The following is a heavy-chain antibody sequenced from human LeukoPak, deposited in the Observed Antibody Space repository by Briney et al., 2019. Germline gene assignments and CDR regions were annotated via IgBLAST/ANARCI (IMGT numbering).Heavy chain of an antibody. V-gene: IGHV3-74*01. J-gene: IGHJ5*02. CDR2: IHGDGDNI. CDR1: GFPFSSYA. CDR3: ARAQVGAPTDL. D-gene: IGHD1-26*01. Sequence: QPGGSLRLSCAASGFPFSSYAMYWVRHAAGKGLVWVARIHGDGDNIRYADSVRGRFTISRDNAKDTLYLHMNSLRPEDTAVYYCARAQVGAPTDLWGQGTLVTVSS.